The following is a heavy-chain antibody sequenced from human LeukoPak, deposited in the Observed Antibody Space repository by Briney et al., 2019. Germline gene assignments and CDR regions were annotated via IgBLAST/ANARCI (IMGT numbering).Heavy chain of an antibody. CDR1: GFTFSSYS. CDR3: ARASDGSYCGGGCTRFYYMDV. Sequence: GGSLRLSCAASGFTFSSYSMNWVRQAPGKGLEWVSSISSSSSYIYYADSVKGRFTISRDNAKNSLYLQMNSLRAEDTAVYYCARASDGSYCGGGCTRFYYMDVWGKGTTVTVSS. CDR2: ISSSSSYI. D-gene: IGHD2-21*02. V-gene: IGHV3-21*01. J-gene: IGHJ6*03.